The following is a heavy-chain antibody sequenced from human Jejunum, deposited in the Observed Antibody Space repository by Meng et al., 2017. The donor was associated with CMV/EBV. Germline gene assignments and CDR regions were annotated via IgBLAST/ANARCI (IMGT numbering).Heavy chain of an antibody. Sequence: VSNDSIHDYYWSWIRQPPGKGLEWIGYIYYTGSTNYNPSLKSLVTLSIDRFKNQFSLKVTSVTAADTAMYFCAGQSDILTGPEDRWGQGTLVTVSS. V-gene: IGHV4-59*01. J-gene: IGHJ5*02. CDR3: AGQSDILTGPEDR. D-gene: IGHD3-9*01. CDR1: NDSIHDYY. CDR2: IYYTGST.